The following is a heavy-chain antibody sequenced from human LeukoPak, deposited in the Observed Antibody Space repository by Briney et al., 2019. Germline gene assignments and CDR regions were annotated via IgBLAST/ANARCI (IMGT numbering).Heavy chain of an antibody. CDR2: ISDSGST. D-gene: IGHD2-15*01. CDR1: GGSISTYY. Sequence: PSETLSLTCSVSGGSISTYYWSWIRQPPGKGLEWIAYISDSGSTRYRPSLRGRLSISMDKSKNMFSLKLNSVTAADTAVYYCARPDSHLSAFDIWGRGTKVTVS. J-gene: IGHJ3*02. V-gene: IGHV4-59*08. CDR3: ARPDSHLSAFDI.